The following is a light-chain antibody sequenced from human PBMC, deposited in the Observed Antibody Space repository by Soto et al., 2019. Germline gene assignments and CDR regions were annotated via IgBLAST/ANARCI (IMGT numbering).Light chain of an antibody. J-gene: IGKJ1*01. CDR3: QQYGSSGT. Sequence: EIVLTQSPGTLSLSPGERATLSWRASQSVSSSYLAWYQQKPGQAPRLLIYGASNRATGIPDRFSGSASGTDSTLTISRLEPEDFAVYYCQQYGSSGTFGQGTKVDIK. CDR2: GAS. V-gene: IGKV3-20*01. CDR1: QSVSSSY.